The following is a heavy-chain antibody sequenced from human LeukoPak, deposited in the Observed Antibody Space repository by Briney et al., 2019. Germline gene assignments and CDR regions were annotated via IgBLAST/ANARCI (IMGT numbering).Heavy chain of an antibody. J-gene: IGHJ4*02. V-gene: IGHV3-21*01. Sequence: GGSLRLSCAASGFTFSSYGMNWVRQAPGKGLEWVSSISSSSSYIYYADSVKGRFTISRDNAKNSLYLQMNSLRAEDTAVYYCARGQVGADHTFDYWGQGTLVTVSS. CDR3: ARGQVGADHTFDY. CDR1: GFTFSSYG. D-gene: IGHD1-26*01. CDR2: ISSSSSYI.